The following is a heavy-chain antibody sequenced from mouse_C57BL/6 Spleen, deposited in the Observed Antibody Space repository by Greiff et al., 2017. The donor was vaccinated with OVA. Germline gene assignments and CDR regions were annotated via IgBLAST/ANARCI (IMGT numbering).Heavy chain of an antibody. CDR2: IYPGSGST. D-gene: IGHD1-1*01. J-gene: IGHJ2*01. V-gene: IGHV1-55*01. CDR3: ARSFITTVVATSYYFDY. Sequence: VQLQQPGAELVKPGASVKMSCKASGYTFTSYWITWVKQRPGQGLEWIGDIYPGSGSTNYNEKFKSKATLTVDTSSSTAYMQLSSLTSEDSAVYYCARSFITTVVATSYYFDYWGQGTTLTVSS. CDR1: GYTFTSYW.